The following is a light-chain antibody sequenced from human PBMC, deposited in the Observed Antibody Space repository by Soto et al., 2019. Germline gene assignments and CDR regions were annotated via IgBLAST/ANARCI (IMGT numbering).Light chain of an antibody. CDR1: QSVSRN. J-gene: IGKJ1*01. Sequence: EIVLTQSPGTLSLSPGQRATLSCRASQSVSRNLAWYQQRPGQAPRLLIFDASTRATGVPARFSGGGSGTDFTLTITSLQSEDSAVYYCQEYNTWPWTFGQGTKVDIK. CDR2: DAS. V-gene: IGKV3-15*01. CDR3: QEYNTWPWT.